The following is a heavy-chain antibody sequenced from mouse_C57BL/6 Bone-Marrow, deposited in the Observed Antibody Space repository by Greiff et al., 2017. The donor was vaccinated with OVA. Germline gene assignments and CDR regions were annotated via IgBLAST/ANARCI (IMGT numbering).Heavy chain of an antibody. CDR1: GYAFSSSW. D-gene: IGHD1-1*01. J-gene: IGHJ1*03. V-gene: IGHV1-82*01. Sequence: VQLQQSGPELVKPGASVKISCKASGYAFSSSWMNWVKQRPGKGLEWIGRIYPGDGDTNYNGKFKGKATLTADKYSSTAYMQLSSLTSEDSAVYFCARNGYYGRYFDVWGTGTTVTVSS. CDR3: ARNGYYGRYFDV. CDR2: IYPGDGDT.